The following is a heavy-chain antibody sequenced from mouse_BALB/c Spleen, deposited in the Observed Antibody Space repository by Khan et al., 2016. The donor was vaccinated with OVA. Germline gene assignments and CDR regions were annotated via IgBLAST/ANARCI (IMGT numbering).Heavy chain of an antibody. V-gene: IGHV9-3-1*01. CDR3: ARPPYFSYVMDY. CDR2: INTYTGEP. Sequence: QVQLKESGPELKKPGETVKISCKASGYTFTNCGMNWVKQAPGKGLKWMGWINTYTGEPTYADDFKGRFAFSLETSASTAYLQFNNLKNEDTATYFCARPPYFSYVMDYWGQGTSVTVSS. D-gene: IGHD2-10*01. CDR1: GYTFTNCG. J-gene: IGHJ4*01.